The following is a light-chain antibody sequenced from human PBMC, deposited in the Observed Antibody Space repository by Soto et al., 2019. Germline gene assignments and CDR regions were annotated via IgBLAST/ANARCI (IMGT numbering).Light chain of an antibody. V-gene: IGLV2-8*01. CDR1: SSDVGGYNY. CDR3: SSYAGRNNFVV. CDR2: EVS. Sequence: QSVLTQPPSASGSPGQSVTISCTGTSSDVGGYNYVSWYQQHPGKAPKLMIYEVSKRPSGVPGRLSGSKSGNTASLTGSGLQAVDEADYYCSSYAGRNNFVVFGGGTKLTVL. J-gene: IGLJ2*01.